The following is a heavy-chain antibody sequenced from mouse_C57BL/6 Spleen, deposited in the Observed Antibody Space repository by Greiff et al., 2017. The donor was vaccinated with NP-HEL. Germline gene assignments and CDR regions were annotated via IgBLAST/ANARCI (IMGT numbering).Heavy chain of an antibody. V-gene: IGHV1-82*01. CDR2: IYPGDGDT. Sequence: LQESGPELVKPGASVKISCKASGYAFSSSWMNWVKQRPGKGLEWIGRIYPGDGDTNYNGKFKGKATLTADKSSSTAYMQLSSLTSEDSAVYFCASLLTPYYYGSSYWYFDVWGTGTTVTVSS. CDR3: ASLLTPYYYGSSYWYFDV. CDR1: GYAFSSSW. D-gene: IGHD1-1*01. J-gene: IGHJ1*03.